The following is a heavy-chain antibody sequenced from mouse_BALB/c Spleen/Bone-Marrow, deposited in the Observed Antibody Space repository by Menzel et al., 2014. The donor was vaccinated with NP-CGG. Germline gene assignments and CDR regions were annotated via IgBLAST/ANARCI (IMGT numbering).Heavy chain of an antibody. CDR3: TRGRTWDFDY. D-gene: IGHD4-1*01. V-gene: IGHV1S81*02. J-gene: IGHJ2*01. Sequence: VQLQESGAELVKPGASVKLSCKASGYTFTSYYMYWVKQRPGQGLEWIGEINPSNGGTNFNEKFKSRATLTVDKSSSTAYMQLSRLTSEDSAVYYCTRGRTWDFDYWGQGTTLTVSS. CDR1: GYTFTSYY. CDR2: INPSNGGT.